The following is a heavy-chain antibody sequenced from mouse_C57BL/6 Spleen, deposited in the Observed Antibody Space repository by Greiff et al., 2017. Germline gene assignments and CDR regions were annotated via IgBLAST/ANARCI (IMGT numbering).Heavy chain of an antibody. J-gene: IGHJ4*01. CDR1: GYTFTDYN. Sequence: VQLQQSGPELVKPGASVKMSCKASGYTFTDYNMHWVKQSHGKSLEWIGYINPNNGGTSYNQKFKGKATLTVNKSSSTAYMELRSLTSEDSSVYYCAYGSSPYYYAMDYWGQGTSVTVSS. V-gene: IGHV1-22*01. CDR2: INPNNGGT. CDR3: AYGSSPYYYAMDY. D-gene: IGHD1-1*01.